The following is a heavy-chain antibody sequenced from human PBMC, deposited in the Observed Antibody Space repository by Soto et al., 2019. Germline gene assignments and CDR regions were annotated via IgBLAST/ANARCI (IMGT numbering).Heavy chain of an antibody. CDR1: GASIRGSYYF. CDR3: ARQENPLARYGGDFDY. CDR2: VYSTGST. J-gene: IGHJ4*02. Sequence: SETLSLTCAVTGASIRGSYYFWSWIRQPPGEGLEWLGYVYSTGSTYYNPSLNRRATISLDTSKNQFTLTLISATAADTATYYCARQENPLARYGGDFDYWGQGTQVTVSS. V-gene: IGHV4-61*01. D-gene: IGHD5-18*01.